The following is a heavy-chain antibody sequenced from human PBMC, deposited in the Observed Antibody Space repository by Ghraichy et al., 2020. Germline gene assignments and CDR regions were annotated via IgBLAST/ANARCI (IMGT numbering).Heavy chain of an antibody. CDR3: ASRIYVGSHRFDN. CDR2: IYSTGSA. Sequence: SETLSLTCAVSGHSVNSAFYWGWIRQPPGKGLEWLATIYSTGSAYYNPSLQSRLSMSIDTATNQFSPTLTSVTAADTALYFCASRIYVGSHRFDNWGQGALVTVSS. J-gene: IGHJ4*02. V-gene: IGHV4-38-2*01. D-gene: IGHD1-26*01. CDR1: GHSVNSAFY.